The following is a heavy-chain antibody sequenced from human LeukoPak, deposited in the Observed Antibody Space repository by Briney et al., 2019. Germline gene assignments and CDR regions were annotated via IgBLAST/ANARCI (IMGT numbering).Heavy chain of an antibody. CDR1: RGSITSYY. Sequence: SETLPLTCTVSRGSITSYYWSWIRQPPGKRLEWIGYIHYSGSPNYNPSLKGRVTMSVETSKNQFSLKLSSVTAADTAVYYCARAVGTAPFDHWGQGTLVTVSS. J-gene: IGHJ4*02. V-gene: IGHV4-59*01. CDR3: ARAVGTAPFDH. D-gene: IGHD2-21*02. CDR2: IHYSGSP.